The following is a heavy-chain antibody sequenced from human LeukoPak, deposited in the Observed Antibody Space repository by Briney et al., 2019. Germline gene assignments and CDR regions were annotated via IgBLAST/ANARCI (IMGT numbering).Heavy chain of an antibody. D-gene: IGHD2-2*01. CDR2: INPSGGST. J-gene: IGHJ6*03. Sequence: ASVKVSCNASGYTFTSYYMHWVRQAPGQGLEWMGIINPSGGSTSYAQKFQGRVTMTRDTSTSTVYMELSSLRSEDTAVYYCARTSLGTIYYYYMDVWGKGTTVTVSS. CDR1: GYTFTSYY. V-gene: IGHV1-46*01. CDR3: ARTSLGTIYYYYMDV.